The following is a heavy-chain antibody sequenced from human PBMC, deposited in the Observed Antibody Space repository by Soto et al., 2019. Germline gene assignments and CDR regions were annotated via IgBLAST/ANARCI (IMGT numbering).Heavy chain of an antibody. CDR2: ISYDGSNK. J-gene: IGHJ4*02. V-gene: IGHV3-30*18. CDR1: GFTFSSYG. D-gene: IGHD2-8*01. CDR3: AKEAHCTNGVCYFDY. Sequence: GGSLRLSCAASGFTFSSYGMHWVRQAPGKGLEWVAVISYDGSNKYYADSVKGRFTISRDNSKNTLYLQMNSLRAEDTAVYYCAKEAHCTNGVCYFDYWGQGTLVTVSS.